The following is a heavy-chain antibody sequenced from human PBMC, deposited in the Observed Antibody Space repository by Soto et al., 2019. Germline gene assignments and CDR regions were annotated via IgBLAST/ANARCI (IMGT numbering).Heavy chain of an antibody. Sequence: QVQLGESGGGVVQPGRSLRLSCAASGTSFSSYPMHWVRQAPGKGLEWVAVISYDGSSKYYADSVKGRLTISRDNSKNTLYLQMNSLRTEDTALYYCARARPHCSSTTCYDDYYSMDVWGQGTTVTVSS. V-gene: IGHV3-30-3*01. CDR1: GTSFSSYP. CDR3: ARARPHCSSTTCYDDYYSMDV. J-gene: IGHJ6*02. CDR2: ISYDGSSK. D-gene: IGHD2-2*01.